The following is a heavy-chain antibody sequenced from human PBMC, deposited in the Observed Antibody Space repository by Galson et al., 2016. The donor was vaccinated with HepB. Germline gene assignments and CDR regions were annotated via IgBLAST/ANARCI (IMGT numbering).Heavy chain of an antibody. J-gene: IGHJ6*02. D-gene: IGHD5-12*01. Sequence: SVKVSCKASGGTFSNYGISWVRQAPGQGLEWMGGLIPMFGTPNHAQKFQGRMTVTADDITTTVYMELSGLRSEDTAVYYCARENGWLRAPEAGGISGYDYGMDVWGQGTTVTVPS. V-gene: IGHV1-69*13. CDR2: LIPMFGTP. CDR3: ARENGWLRAPEAGGISGYDYGMDV. CDR1: GGTFSNYG.